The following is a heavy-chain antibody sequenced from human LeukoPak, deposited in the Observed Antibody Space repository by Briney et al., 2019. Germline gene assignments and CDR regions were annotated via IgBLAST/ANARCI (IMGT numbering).Heavy chain of an antibody. CDR3: AREIIGEQQLVD. J-gene: IGHJ4*02. V-gene: IGHV4-59*12. CDR2: IYYSGST. D-gene: IGHD6-13*01. CDR1: GGSISSYY. Sequence: SETLSLTCTVSGGSISSYYWSWIRQPPGKGLEWIGYIYYSGSTNYNPSLKSQVTMSVDTSKNQFSLKLSSVTAADTAVYYCAREIIGEQQLVDWGQGTLVTVSS.